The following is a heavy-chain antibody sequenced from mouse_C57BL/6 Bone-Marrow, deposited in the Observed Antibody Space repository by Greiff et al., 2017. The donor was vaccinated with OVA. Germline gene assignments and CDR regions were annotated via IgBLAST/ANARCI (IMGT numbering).Heavy chain of an antibody. Sequence: QVQLQQPGAELVKPGASVKMSCKASGYTFTSYWMTWVKQRPGQGLEWIGDIYPGSGSTNYTEKFKSKATLTVDTSSSTAYMQLSSLTSEDAAVYYCAKGNFYAMDYWGQGTSVTVSS. D-gene: IGHD2-1*01. V-gene: IGHV1-55*01. CDR1: GYTFTSYW. J-gene: IGHJ4*01. CDR3: AKGNFYAMDY. CDR2: IYPGSGST.